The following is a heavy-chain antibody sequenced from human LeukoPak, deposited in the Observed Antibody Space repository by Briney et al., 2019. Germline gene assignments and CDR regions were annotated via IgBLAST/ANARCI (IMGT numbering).Heavy chain of an antibody. V-gene: IGHV3-7*01. CDR2: INQDGSEK. J-gene: IGHJ4*02. Sequence: PGGSLRLSCAASGFTFSDYYMSWIRQAPGKGLEWVANINQDGSEKYYMDSMKGRFTISRDNSKNSLYLQMNSLRAEDTAVYYCARGLSYGFSDFVYWGQGTLVTVSS. CDR1: GFTFSDYY. D-gene: IGHD2/OR15-2a*01. CDR3: ARGLSYGFSDFVY.